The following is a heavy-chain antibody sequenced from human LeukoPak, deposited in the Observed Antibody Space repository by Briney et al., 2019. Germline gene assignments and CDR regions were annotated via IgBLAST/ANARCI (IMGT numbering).Heavy chain of an antibody. Sequence: PGGSLRLSCAASGFTFSDYYMSWIRQAPGKGLEWVSYISSSGSTIYYADSVKGRFTISRDNAKNSLYLQMNSLRAEDTAVYYCAREPDSSGYCHWFDPWGQGTLVTVSS. CDR3: AREPDSSGYCHWFDP. D-gene: IGHD3-22*01. CDR2: ISSSGSTI. CDR1: GFTFSDYY. V-gene: IGHV3-11*01. J-gene: IGHJ5*02.